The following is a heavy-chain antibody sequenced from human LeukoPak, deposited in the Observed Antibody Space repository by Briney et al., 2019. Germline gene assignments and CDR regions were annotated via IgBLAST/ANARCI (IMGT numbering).Heavy chain of an antibody. V-gene: IGHV1-18*01. CDR1: GYTFTSYG. J-gene: IGHJ4*02. Sequence: GASVKVSCKASGYTFTSYGISWVRQAPGQGLEWMGWISAYNGNTNYAQKLQGRVTMTTDTSTSTAYMELRSLRSDDTAVCYCARCKRGGSCLHFDYWGQGTLVTVSS. D-gene: IGHD2-15*01. CDR2: ISAYNGNT. CDR3: ARCKRGGSCLHFDY.